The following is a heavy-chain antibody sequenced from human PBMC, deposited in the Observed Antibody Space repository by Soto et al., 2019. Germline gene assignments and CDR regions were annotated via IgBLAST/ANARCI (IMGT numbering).Heavy chain of an antibody. CDR3: ARYGGYSGYGAFDI. D-gene: IGHD5-12*01. CDR1: GGTFSSYA. J-gene: IGHJ3*02. Sequence: GASVKVSCKASGGTFSSYAISWVRQAPGQGLEWMGGIIPIFGTANYAQKFQGRVTITAAESTSTAYMELSSLRSEDTAVYYCARYGGYSGYGAFDIWGQGTMVTVSS. V-gene: IGHV1-69*13. CDR2: IIPIFGTA.